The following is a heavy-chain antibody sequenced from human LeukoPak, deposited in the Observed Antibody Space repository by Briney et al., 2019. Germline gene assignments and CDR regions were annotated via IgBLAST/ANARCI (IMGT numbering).Heavy chain of an antibody. J-gene: IGHJ4*02. D-gene: IGHD1-26*01. V-gene: IGHV1-3*01. Sequence: APGQXXXWMGWIRAGNGNTKYSQNFQGRVTFISNTSATTAFMELSSLRSEDAAVYYCARDSGSGNNDYWGQGTLVTVSS. CDR2: IRAGNGNT. CDR3: ARDSGSGNNDY.